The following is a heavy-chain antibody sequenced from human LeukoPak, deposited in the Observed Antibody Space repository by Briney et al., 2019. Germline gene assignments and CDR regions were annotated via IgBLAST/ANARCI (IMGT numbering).Heavy chain of an antibody. V-gene: IGHV4-38-2*02. CDR2: VYYSGST. Sequence: MTSETLSLTCTVSGYSISSGYYWGWIRQPPGKGLEWIGSVYYSGSTYYNPSLKSRVTISVDTSKNHFSLKLNSVTAADTALYYCARGFVPAGMARYHYMDVWGKGTTVTVSS. CDR3: ARGFVPAGMARYHYMDV. CDR1: GYSISSGYY. D-gene: IGHD2-2*01. J-gene: IGHJ6*03.